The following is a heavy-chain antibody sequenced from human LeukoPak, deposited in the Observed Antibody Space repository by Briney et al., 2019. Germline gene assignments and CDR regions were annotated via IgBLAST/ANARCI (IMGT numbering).Heavy chain of an antibody. V-gene: IGHV3-74*01. CDR1: GFTFRSYW. Sequence: GGSLGLSCAASGFTFRSYWMNWVRQAQGKGLVWVSRIITVGSSTSYADSVKGRFTISRDNAKNTLYLQMNSLRAEDTAVYYCARDFYHSRRGGYFDWLFKPGVDYWGQGTLVTVSS. D-gene: IGHD3-9*01. CDR2: IITVGSST. J-gene: IGHJ4*02. CDR3: ARDFYHSRRGGYFDWLFKPGVDY.